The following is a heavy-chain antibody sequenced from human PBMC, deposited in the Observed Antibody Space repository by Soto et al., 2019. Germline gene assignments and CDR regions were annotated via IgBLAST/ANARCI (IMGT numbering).Heavy chain of an antibody. D-gene: IGHD3-3*01. CDR1: GFTFSSYG. Sequence: RRLSCAASGFTFSSYGMHWVRQAPGKGLEWVAVISYDGSNKYYADSVKGRFTISRDNSKNTLYLQMNSLRAEDTAVYYCAKAHESFVGMDVWGQGTTVTVSS. CDR2: ISYDGSNK. CDR3: AKAHESFVGMDV. V-gene: IGHV3-30*18. J-gene: IGHJ6*02.